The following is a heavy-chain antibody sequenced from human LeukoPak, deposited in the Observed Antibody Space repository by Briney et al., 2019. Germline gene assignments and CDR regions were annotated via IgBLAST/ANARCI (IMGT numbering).Heavy chain of an antibody. D-gene: IGHD1/OR15-1a*01. CDR3: AKVATPNTLDALDI. CDR2: ISLSDSI. V-gene: IGHV3-23*01. J-gene: IGHJ3*02. CDR1: GFTFNSYG. Sequence: PGGSLRLSCAASGFTFNSYGMSWVREAPGKGLEWVSLISLSDSIFYADSVKGRFTISRDNSKSTVHLQMDGLRVDDTAVCYCAKVATPNTLDALDIWGQGTMVTVSS.